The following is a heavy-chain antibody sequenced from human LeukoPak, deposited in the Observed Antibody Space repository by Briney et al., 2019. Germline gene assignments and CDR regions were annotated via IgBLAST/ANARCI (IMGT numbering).Heavy chain of an antibody. D-gene: IGHD3-10*01. CDR1: GYTFTTDY. CDR2: IDPSGGST. Sequence: ASVKVSCKASGYTFTTDYIHWVRQAPGQGLEWMGIIDPSGGSTTYAQKFQGRVIMTGDTSTSTVYMELRSLRSEDTAVYYCARARGSGSYYGHDYYYYYYMDVWGQGTTVTVSS. CDR3: ARARGSGSYYGHDYYYYYYMDV. V-gene: IGHV1-46*01. J-gene: IGHJ6*03.